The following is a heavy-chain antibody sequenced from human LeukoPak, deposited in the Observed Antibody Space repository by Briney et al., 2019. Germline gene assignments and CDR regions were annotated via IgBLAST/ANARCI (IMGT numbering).Heavy chain of an antibody. Sequence: KNGESLKISCKGSGYTFTNYWIDWVRQMPGKGLEWMGIISPGDSDTRCSPSFQGQVTISADKSISIAYLHWSSLKASDTAIYYCARRRCSGGSCHLDYWGQGTLVTVSS. J-gene: IGHJ4*02. D-gene: IGHD2-15*01. CDR2: ISPGDSDT. V-gene: IGHV5-51*01. CDR1: GYTFTNYW. CDR3: ARRRCSGGSCHLDY.